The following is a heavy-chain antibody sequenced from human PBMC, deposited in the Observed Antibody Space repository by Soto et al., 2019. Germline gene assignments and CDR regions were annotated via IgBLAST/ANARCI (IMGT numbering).Heavy chain of an antibody. CDR1: GGSVSSGNYF. CDR2: FYYTGSI. CDR3: ARQVGGWAPWYFDY. Sequence: PSETLSLTCTVSGGSVSSGNYFWSWIRQPPGKGLEWIGYFYYTGSINYNPSLKSRVTISIDASKDQFSLRLSSVTAADTAVYYCARQVGGWAPWYFDYWGQGTLVTVSS. D-gene: IGHD6-19*01. V-gene: IGHV4-61*01. J-gene: IGHJ4*02.